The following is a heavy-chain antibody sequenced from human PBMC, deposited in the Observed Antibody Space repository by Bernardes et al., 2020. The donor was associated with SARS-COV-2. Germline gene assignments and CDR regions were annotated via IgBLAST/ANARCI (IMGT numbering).Heavy chain of an antibody. CDR2: IHDDGGSS. CDR1: GFSFSSYA. J-gene: IGHJ4*02. CDR3: AKVMGVYVWGTYGF. V-gene: IGHV3-23*01. Sequence: AGSLTLSCAASGFSFSSYALGWVRQAPGKGLEWLSSIHDDGGSSYYADPVRGRFTISSDNSKNTLYLEGNSLRADDTALYYCAKVMGVYVWGTYGFWGQGTLVTVSS. D-gene: IGHD3-16*01.